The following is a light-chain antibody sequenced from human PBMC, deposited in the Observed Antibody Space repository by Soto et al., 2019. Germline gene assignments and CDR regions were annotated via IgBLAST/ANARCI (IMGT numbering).Light chain of an antibody. Sequence: QAVVTQPPSASGTPGQRVTISCSGSSSNIGSNTVNWYQQLPGTAPKLLIYSNNQRPSGVPDRLSCSKSGISASLAISGLQSEDEADYYCAAWDDSLNGLFGGGTELTV. J-gene: IGLJ2*01. CDR2: SNN. CDR3: AAWDDSLNGL. CDR1: SSNIGSNT. V-gene: IGLV1-44*01.